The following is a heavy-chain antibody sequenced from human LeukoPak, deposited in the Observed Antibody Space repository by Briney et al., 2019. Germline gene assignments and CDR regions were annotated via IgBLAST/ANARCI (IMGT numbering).Heavy chain of an antibody. CDR3: ARDSRSWSRSLDY. J-gene: IGHJ4*02. V-gene: IGHV4-34*01. Sequence: SETLSLTCAVYGGSFSGYYWSWIRQPPGKGLEWIGEINHSGSTNYNPSLKSRVTISVDTSKNQFSLKLSSVTAADTAVYYCARDSRSWSRSLDYWGQGTLVTVSS. D-gene: IGHD6-13*01. CDR2: INHSGST. CDR1: GGSFSGYY.